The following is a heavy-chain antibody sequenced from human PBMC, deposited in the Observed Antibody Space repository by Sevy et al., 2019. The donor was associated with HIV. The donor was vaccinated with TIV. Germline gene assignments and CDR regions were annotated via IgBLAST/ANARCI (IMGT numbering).Heavy chain of an antibody. J-gene: IGHJ4*02. Sequence: ASVKVSCKVSGYTLTGLSMHWVRQAPGKGLEWMGGFDPEDGETIYAQKFQGRVTMTEDTSTDTAYMELSSLRSEDTAVYYCATLYYYDSSDYPFDYWGQGTLVTVSS. CDR3: ATLYYYDSSDYPFDY. CDR1: GYTLTGLS. V-gene: IGHV1-24*01. D-gene: IGHD3-22*01. CDR2: FDPEDGET.